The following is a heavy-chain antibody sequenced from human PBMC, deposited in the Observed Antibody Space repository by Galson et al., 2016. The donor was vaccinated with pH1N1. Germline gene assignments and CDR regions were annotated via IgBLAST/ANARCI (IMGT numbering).Heavy chain of an antibody. CDR1: GFSLSTSGMC. CDR3: AWIYSHYCSNEYYFDY. Sequence: PALVKPTQTLTLTCTFSGFSLSTSGMCVSWIRQPPGKALEWLALIDWNDDKYYSTSLKTRLTISKDTSKNQVVLTMTNMDPVDTATYYCAWIYSHYCSNEYYFDYWGQGTLVTVSS. CDR2: IDWNDDK. J-gene: IGHJ4*02. V-gene: IGHV2-70*01. D-gene: IGHD6-13*01.